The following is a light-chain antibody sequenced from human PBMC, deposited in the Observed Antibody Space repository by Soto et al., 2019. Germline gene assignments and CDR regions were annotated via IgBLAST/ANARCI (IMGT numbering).Light chain of an antibody. CDR3: LQDYNYPWT. CDR1: QGIRND. CDR2: AAS. J-gene: IGKJ1*01. V-gene: IGKV1-6*01. Sequence: AIPMTQSPSSLSASVGDRVTITCRASQGIRNDLGWYQQKPGKAPKLLIYAASSLQSGVPSRFSGSGSGTDFTLTISSLQTEDFATYYCLQDYNYPWTFGQGTKVEIK.